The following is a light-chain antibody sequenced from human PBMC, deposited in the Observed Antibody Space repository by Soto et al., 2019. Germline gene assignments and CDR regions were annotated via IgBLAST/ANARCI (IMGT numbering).Light chain of an antibody. J-gene: IGLJ3*02. CDR2: EGS. V-gene: IGLV2-23*01. CDR1: SXDVGAYNL. Sequence: QSALTQPASVSGSPEQSITISCTGTSXDVGAYNLVSWYQQHPGKAPKLIIYEGSKRPSGISHRFSGSKSDNTASLTISGLRAEDEAHYHCCSYAGSRTFVFGGGTQLTVL. CDR3: CSYAGSRTFV.